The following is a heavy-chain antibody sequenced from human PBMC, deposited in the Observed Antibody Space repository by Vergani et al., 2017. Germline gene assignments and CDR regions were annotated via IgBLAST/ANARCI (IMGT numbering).Heavy chain of an antibody. Sequence: QVQLVESEGGVVQPGRSLTLSCVASGCTFSSYGMHWVRQAPGKGLEWVAVIWYDGSNKYYGDSVKGRFTISRDNSKNTLYLQMNSLRVEDTAVYYCARWGNEKRLDSWGKGTRVTVSS. V-gene: IGHV3-33*01. CDR1: GCTFSSYG. CDR3: ARWGNEKRLDS. J-gene: IGHJ5*01. D-gene: IGHD1-1*01. CDR2: IWYDGSNK.